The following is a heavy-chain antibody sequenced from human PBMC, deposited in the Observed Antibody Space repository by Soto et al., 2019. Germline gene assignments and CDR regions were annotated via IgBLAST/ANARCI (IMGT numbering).Heavy chain of an antibody. CDR2: IWHDGKNK. Sequence: GGSLRLSCAASGFTFSNFGMHWVRQAPGKGLEWVAVIWHDGKNKYYADSAEGRFTISRDNSKNTLYLQLNCLRAEDTAVYYCARDPGQDEAMDYWGQGT. CDR3: ARDPGQDEAMDY. V-gene: IGHV3-33*01. J-gene: IGHJ4*02. CDR1: GFTFSNFG.